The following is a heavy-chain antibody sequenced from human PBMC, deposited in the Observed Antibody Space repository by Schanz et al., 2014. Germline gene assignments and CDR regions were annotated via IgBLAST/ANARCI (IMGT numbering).Heavy chain of an antibody. CDR3: ARGSLGPLMPFYTTFDN. CDR2: INYSGST. D-gene: IGHD3-16*01. J-gene: IGHJ4*02. V-gene: IGHV4-59*11. Sequence: QVQLQESGPGLVKPSETLSLTCTVSGGSISGHYWSWIRQPPGKGLEWIGYINYSGSTYYNSSLQSRVTISVAKSKNQFYLKVFSVTAADSAVYYCARGSLGPLMPFYTTFDNWGQGILVTVSS. CDR1: GGSISGHY.